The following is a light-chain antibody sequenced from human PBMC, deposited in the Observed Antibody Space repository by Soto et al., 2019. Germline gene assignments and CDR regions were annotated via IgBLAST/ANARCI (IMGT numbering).Light chain of an antibody. V-gene: IGKV1-17*01. CDR2: AAS. J-gene: IGKJ5*01. CDR1: QTISSW. Sequence: DIQMTQSPSTLSGSVGDRVTITCRASQTISSWLAWYQQKPGKVPQRLIYAASSLQSGVPSRFSGSGSGTEFTLTISSLQPEDLAVYYCLQHNSYPFTFGQGTRLEI. CDR3: LQHNSYPFT.